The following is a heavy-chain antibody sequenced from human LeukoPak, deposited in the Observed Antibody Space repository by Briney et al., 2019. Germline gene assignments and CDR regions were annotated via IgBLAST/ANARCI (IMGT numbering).Heavy chain of an antibody. CDR1: GYTFTSYD. J-gene: IGHJ4*02. V-gene: IGHV1-8*01. Sequence: ASVKVSCKTSGYTFTSYDINWVRQATGHRLEWRGWMNANSGNTGYAQKFQDRVTMTRNTSISTAYMELSSLTSEDTAVYYCARGPAAGYWGQGTLVTVSS. D-gene: IGHD6-13*01. CDR3: ARGPAAGY. CDR2: MNANSGNT.